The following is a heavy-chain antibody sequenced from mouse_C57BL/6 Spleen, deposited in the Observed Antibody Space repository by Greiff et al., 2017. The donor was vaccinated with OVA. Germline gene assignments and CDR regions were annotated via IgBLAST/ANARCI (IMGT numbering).Heavy chain of an antibody. J-gene: IGHJ3*01. CDR2: IYPGSGST. Sequence: QVQLQQPGAELVKPGASVKMSCKASGYTFTSYWITWVKQRPGQGLEWIGDIYPGSGSTNYNEKFKSKATLTVDTSSSTAYMQLSSLTSEDSAVYDCARPKTAQASWFAYWGQGTLVTVSA. CDR1: GYTFTSYW. CDR3: ARPKTAQASWFAY. V-gene: IGHV1-55*01. D-gene: IGHD3-2*02.